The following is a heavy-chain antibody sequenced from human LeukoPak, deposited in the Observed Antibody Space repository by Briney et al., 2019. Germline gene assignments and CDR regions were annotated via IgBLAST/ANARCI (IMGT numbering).Heavy chain of an antibody. CDR1: GYTFTSYD. CDR2: MNPNSGNT. Sequence: ASVKVSCKASGYTFTSYDINWVRQATGQGLEWMGWMNPNSGNTGYAQKFQGRVTMTRNTSINTAYMELSSLRSEDTAVYYCARGLDILTGYGYYYYMDVWGKGTTVTISS. CDR3: ARGLDILTGYGYYYYMDV. V-gene: IGHV1-8*01. D-gene: IGHD3-9*01. J-gene: IGHJ6*03.